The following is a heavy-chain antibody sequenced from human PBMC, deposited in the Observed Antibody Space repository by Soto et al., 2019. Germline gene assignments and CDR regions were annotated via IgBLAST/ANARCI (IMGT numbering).Heavy chain of an antibody. V-gene: IGHV5-10-1*01. J-gene: IGHJ6*02. D-gene: IGHD2-15*01. CDR2: IDPSDSYT. Sequence: GESLKISCKGSGYSFTSYWISWVRQMPGKGLEWMGRIDPSDSYTNYSPSFQGHVTISADKSISTAYLQWSSLKASDTAMYYCARLEVVTDYYYYGMDVWGQGTTVTVSS. CDR1: GYSFTSYW. CDR3: ARLEVVTDYYYYGMDV.